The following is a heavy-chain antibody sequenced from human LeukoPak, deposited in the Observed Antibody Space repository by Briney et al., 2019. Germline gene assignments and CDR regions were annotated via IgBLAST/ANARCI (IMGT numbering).Heavy chain of an antibody. CDR3: ARDPVVPAARGVNYFDY. CDR1: GFTFSSYA. D-gene: IGHD2-2*01. V-gene: IGHV3-30*04. Sequence: GGSLRLSCAASGFTFSSYAMPWVRQAPGPGLEGVAVISYDGSNKYYADSVKGRFTISRDNSKNTLYLQMNSLRAEDTAVYYCARDPVVPAARGVNYFDYWGQGTLVTVSS. J-gene: IGHJ4*02. CDR2: ISYDGSNK.